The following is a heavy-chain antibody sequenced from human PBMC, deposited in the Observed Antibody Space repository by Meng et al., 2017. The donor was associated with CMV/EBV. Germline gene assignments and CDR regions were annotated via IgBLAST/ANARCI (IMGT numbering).Heavy chain of an antibody. CDR2: ISSSSSYI. V-gene: IGHV3-21*01. D-gene: IGHD2-2*01. CDR1: AFTFSSYT. Sequence: GESLKISCAASAFTFSSYTMNWVRQAPGKGLEWVSSISSSSSYIYYADSVRGRFTISRDNAEKSLYLQMNSLRAEDTAVYYCARGSTNCLDYWGQGTLVTVSS. J-gene: IGHJ4*02. CDR3: ARGSTNCLDY.